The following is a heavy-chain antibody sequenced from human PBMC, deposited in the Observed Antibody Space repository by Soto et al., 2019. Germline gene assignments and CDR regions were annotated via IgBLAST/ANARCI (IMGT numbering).Heavy chain of an antibody. CDR3: ARDGSYGDSFDP. V-gene: IGHV1-69*04. D-gene: IGHD3-10*01. J-gene: IGHJ5*02. CDR2: IIPILGIA. CDR1: GGTFSSYT. Sequence: SVKVSCKASGGTFSSYTISWVRQAPGQGLEWMGRIIPILGIANYAQKFQGRVTITADKSTSTAYMELSSLRSEDTAVYYCARDGSYGDSFDPWGQGTLVTVSS.